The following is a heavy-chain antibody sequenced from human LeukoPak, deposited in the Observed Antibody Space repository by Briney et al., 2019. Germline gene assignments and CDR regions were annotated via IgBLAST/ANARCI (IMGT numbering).Heavy chain of an antibody. CDR3: ATVTVIRDIVVVVAATFDY. J-gene: IGHJ4*02. CDR1: GYTLTELS. D-gene: IGHD2-15*01. V-gene: IGHV1-24*01. Sequence: ASVKVSCKVSGYTLTELSMHWVRQAPGKGLEGMGGFDPEDGQTIYAQKFQGRVTMTEDTSTDTAYMELSSLRSEDTAVYYCATVTVIRDIVVVVAATFDYWGQGTLVTVSS. CDR2: FDPEDGQT.